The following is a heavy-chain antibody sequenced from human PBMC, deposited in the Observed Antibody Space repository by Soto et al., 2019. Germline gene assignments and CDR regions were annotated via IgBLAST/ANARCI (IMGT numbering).Heavy chain of an antibody. CDR1: GYTFTTYA. J-gene: IGHJ2*01. D-gene: IGHD6-13*01. Sequence: QVQLVQSGAEEKEPGASVKVSCKASGYTFTTYAVHWVRQAPGQGLEWMGWINGDNGNTKYSQKFQDRVTITRDTAATTAYMELSSLRFEDTAVYYCARGGSSRSYCYFDLWGRGTLVTVSS. CDR3: ARGGSSRSYCYFDL. CDR2: INGDNGNT. V-gene: IGHV1-3*05.